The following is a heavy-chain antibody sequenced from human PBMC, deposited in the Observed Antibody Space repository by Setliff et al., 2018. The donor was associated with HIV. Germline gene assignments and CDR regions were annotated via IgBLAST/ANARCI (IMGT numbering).Heavy chain of an antibody. D-gene: IGHD5-12*01. CDR2: IYYSGDT. CDR3: ARGRRLMAPHYFDN. CDR1: GASVNSDDYY. Sequence: SETLSLTCTVSGASVNSDDYYWSWIRQTPGKGLEWIGYIYYSGDTYYNATLQSRATILLDTSKNHFSLRLTSVTAADTAVYYCARGRRLMAPHYFDNWGQGTLVTVSS. V-gene: IGHV4-30-4*01. J-gene: IGHJ4*01.